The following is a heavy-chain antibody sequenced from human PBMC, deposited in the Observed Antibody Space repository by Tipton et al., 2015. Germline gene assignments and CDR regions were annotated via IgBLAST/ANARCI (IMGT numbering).Heavy chain of an antibody. J-gene: IGHJ6*02. V-gene: IGHV4-61*01. CDR3: ARDLEHGMDV. D-gene: IGHD5-24*01. CDR1: GASISTSNYY. CDR2: ISYSGST. Sequence: TLSLTCTVSGASISTSNYYWGWIRQSPGKGLEWIGYISYSGSTHYNPSLKRRVTISLDTSKNQFSLTLNSVTAADTAVYYCARDLEHGMDVWGQGTTVTVSS.